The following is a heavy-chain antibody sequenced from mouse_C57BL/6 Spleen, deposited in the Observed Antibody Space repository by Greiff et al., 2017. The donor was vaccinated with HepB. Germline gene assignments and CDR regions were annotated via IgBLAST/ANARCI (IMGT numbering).Heavy chain of an antibody. CDR1: GYTFTSYW. V-gene: IGHV1-64*01. CDR3: ARWSYYYAMDY. J-gene: IGHJ4*01. CDR2: IHPNSGST. Sequence: VQLQQPGAELVKPGASVKLSCKASGYTFTSYWMHWVKQRPGQGLEWIGMIHPNSGSTNYNEKFKSKATLTVDKSSSTAYMQLSSLTSEDSAVYYCARWSYYYAMDYWGQGTSVTVSS.